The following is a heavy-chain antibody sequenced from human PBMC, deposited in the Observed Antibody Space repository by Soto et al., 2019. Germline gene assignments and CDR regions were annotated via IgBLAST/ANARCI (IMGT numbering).Heavy chain of an antibody. V-gene: IGHV3-33*01. CDR2: IGHDGSAE. CDR1: GFTFSRYG. CDR3: ARDDVSYSSYGDAFGV. Sequence: QVHLVESVGGVVQPGRSLRLSCAASGFTFSRYGMNWFRQAPGKGLEWVAGIGHDGSAEYYADSVKGRLTISRDNSKKTMNVQMNNLRVEATAVYYCARDDVSYSSYGDAFGVWGQRNMVTVSS. J-gene: IGHJ3*01. D-gene: IGHD5-12*01.